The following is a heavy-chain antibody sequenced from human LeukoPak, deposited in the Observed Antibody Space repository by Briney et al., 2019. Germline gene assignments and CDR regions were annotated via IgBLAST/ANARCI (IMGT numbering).Heavy chain of an antibody. J-gene: IGHJ4*02. V-gene: IGHV4-34*01. Sequence: SETLSLTCAVYGGSFSGYYWSWIRQPPGKGLEWIGEINHSGSTNYNPSLKNRVTISVDTSKNQFSLKLSSVTAADTAVYYCARGSDDYVWGSYRHFYYFDYWGQGTLVTVSS. D-gene: IGHD3-16*02. CDR2: INHSGST. CDR3: ARGSDDYVWGSYRHFYYFDY. CDR1: GGSFSGYY.